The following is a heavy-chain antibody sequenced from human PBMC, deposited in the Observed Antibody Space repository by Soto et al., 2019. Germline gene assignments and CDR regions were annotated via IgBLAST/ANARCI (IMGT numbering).Heavy chain of an antibody. V-gene: IGHV4-31*03. CDR3: ARCHDILTGYSPGGMDV. Sequence: PSETLSLTCTVSGGSISSGGYYWSWIRQHPGKGLEWIGYIYYSGSTYYNPSLKSRVTISVDTSKNQFSLKLSSVTAADTAVYYCARCHDILTGYSPGGMDVWGQGTTVTVS. CDR2: IYYSGST. J-gene: IGHJ6*02. CDR1: GGSISSGGYY. D-gene: IGHD3-9*01.